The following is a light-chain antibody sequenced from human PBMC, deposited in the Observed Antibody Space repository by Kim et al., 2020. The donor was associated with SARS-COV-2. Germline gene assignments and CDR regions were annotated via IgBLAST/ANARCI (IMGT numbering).Light chain of an antibody. CDR1: SLRSYY. V-gene: IGLV3-19*01. Sequence: ALGQTVRFTCQGDSLRSYYASWYQQKPGQAPVLVIYGKNNRPSGIPDRFSGSSSGNTASLTITGAQAEDEADYYCNSRDSSGNHWVFGGGTKLTVL. CDR3: NSRDSSGNHWV. CDR2: GKN. J-gene: IGLJ3*02.